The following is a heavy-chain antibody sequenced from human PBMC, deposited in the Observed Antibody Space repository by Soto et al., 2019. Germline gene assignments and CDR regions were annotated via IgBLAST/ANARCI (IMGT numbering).Heavy chain of an antibody. CDR2: IKAIGDGGTT. Sequence: LRLSCATSGFTFTNAWMAWVRQAPGKGLEWVGRIKAIGDGGTTNYAAPVKGRFTVSRDDSENTLYLQMNSLRVEDTGIYYCHTPHGRNAFDIWGQGTVVTVSS. D-gene: IGHD2-8*01. CDR3: HTPHGRNAFDI. J-gene: IGHJ3*02. CDR1: GFTFTNAW. V-gene: IGHV3-15*01.